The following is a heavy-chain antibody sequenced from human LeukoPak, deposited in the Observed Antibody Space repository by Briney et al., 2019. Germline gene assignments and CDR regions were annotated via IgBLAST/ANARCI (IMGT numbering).Heavy chain of an antibody. CDR2: ISGTGGST. CDR1: GFTFSSYP. CDR3: ARYLVGTTPGRY. J-gene: IGHJ4*02. V-gene: IGHV3-23*01. Sequence: GGSLRLSCAASGFTFSSYPMSWVRQAPGKGLEWVSVISGTGGSTYYADSVKGRFTISRDNSKNTVYLQMNSLRAEDTAVYYCARYLVGTTPGRYCGQGTLVTVSS. D-gene: IGHD1-26*01.